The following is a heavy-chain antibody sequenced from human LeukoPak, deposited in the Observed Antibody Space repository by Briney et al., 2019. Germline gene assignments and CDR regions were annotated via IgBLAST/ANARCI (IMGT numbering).Heavy chain of an antibody. D-gene: IGHD2-15*01. Sequence: GESLKISCKGSGXSFTSYCIGWVRQMPGKGLEWMGIIYPGDSDTRYSPSFQGQVTISADKSISTAYLQWSSLKASDTAMYYCARSRYCSGGSCFGVGWFDPWGQGTLVTVSS. J-gene: IGHJ5*02. CDR2: IYPGDSDT. V-gene: IGHV5-51*01. CDR1: GXSFTSYC. CDR3: ARSRYCSGGSCFGVGWFDP.